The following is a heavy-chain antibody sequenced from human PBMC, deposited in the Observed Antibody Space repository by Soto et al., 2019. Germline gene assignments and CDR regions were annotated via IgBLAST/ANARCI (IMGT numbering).Heavy chain of an antibody. CDR1: GFTFSDHY. D-gene: IGHD3-3*01. Sequence: EVQLVESGGGLVQPGGSLRLSCAVSGFTFSDHYMDWVRQAPGKGLEWVGRSRNQAKSYTTEYAASVKGRFTISRDESKNSLYLQMNSLKTEDSAVYYCARGGLPSIPIFGAGQNYYFGLDVWGPGTTVTVSS. V-gene: IGHV3-72*01. CDR2: SRNQAKSYTT. J-gene: IGHJ6*02. CDR3: ARGGLPSIPIFGAGQNYYFGLDV.